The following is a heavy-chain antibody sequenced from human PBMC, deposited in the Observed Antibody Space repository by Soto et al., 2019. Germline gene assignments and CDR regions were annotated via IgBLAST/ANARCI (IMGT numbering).Heavy chain of an antibody. CDR3: AKYRTALGYCSSTSCSYFFDY. CDR2: ISGSGGST. V-gene: IGHV3-23*01. CDR1: GFTFSSYA. J-gene: IGHJ4*02. D-gene: IGHD2-2*01. Sequence: GGSLRLSCAASGFTFSSYAMSWVRQAPGKGLEWVSAISGSGGSTYYADSVKGRFTISRDNSKNTLYLQMNSLRAEDTAVYYFAKYRTALGYCSSTSCSYFFDYWGQGTLVTVSS.